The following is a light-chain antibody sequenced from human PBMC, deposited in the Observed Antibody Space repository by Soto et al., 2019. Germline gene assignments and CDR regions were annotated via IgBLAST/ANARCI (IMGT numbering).Light chain of an antibody. CDR2: YNN. Sequence: QSVLTQPPSVSAAPGQKVTISCSGSSSNIGNNYVSWYQQLPGTAPKLLIYYNNKRPSGIPDRFSGSKSGTSATLGITGLQTGDEADDYCGTWDSYLSAGLYVFGTGTKLTVL. CDR3: GTWDSYLSAGLYV. V-gene: IGLV1-51*01. CDR1: SSNIGNNY. J-gene: IGLJ1*01.